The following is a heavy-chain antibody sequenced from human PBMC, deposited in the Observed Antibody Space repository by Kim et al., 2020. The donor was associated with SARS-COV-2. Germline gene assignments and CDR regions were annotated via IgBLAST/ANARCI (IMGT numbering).Heavy chain of an antibody. D-gene: IGHD3-10*01. CDR3: ARVPFGALSAYYFDL. CDR2: ISSSGSYV. J-gene: IGHJ4*02. CDR1: GFTFSDYY. V-gene: IGHV3-11*01. Sequence: GGSLRLSCAASGFTFSDYYMTWVRQAPGKGLEWVSYISSSGSYVNYADSVKGRFTISRDNAKKSLYLQMSSLRAEDTALYYCARVPFGALSAYYFDLWGQGTLVTVSS.